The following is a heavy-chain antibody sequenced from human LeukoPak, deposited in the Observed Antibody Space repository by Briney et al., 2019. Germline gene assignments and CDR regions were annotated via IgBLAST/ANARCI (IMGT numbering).Heavy chain of an antibody. D-gene: IGHD3-3*01. Sequence: SETLSLTCTVAGGSISSGGYYLSWIRQHPGKGLEWIGYIFYSGSTHYNPSLKSRVTISVDTSKNQFSLKLSSVTAADTAVYYCARHGHTHYDFWSGYPNNWFDPWGQGTLVTVSS. CDR1: GGSISSGGYY. V-gene: IGHV4-31*03. CDR2: IFYSGST. J-gene: IGHJ5*02. CDR3: ARHGHTHYDFWSGYPNNWFDP.